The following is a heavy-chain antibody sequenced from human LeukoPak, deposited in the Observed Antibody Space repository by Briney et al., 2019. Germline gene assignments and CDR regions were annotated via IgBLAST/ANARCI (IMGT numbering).Heavy chain of an antibody. D-gene: IGHD1-26*01. CDR2: IIPIFGTA. V-gene: IGHV1-69*13. CDR1: GGTFSSYA. J-gene: IGHJ4*02. Sequence: GASVKVSCKASGGTFSSYAISWVRQAPGQGLEWMGGIIPIFGTANYAQKFQGRVTITADESTSTAYMELSSLRSEDTAVYHCAIPGVGATIPYDYWGQGTLVTVSS. CDR3: AIPGVGATIPYDY.